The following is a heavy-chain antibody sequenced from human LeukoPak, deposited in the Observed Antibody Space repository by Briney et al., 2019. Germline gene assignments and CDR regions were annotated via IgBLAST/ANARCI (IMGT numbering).Heavy chain of an antibody. Sequence: SETLSLTCAVYGGSFSYYYWSWIRQPPGKGLEWIGYIYYSGSTNYNPSLKSRVTISVDTSKNQFSLKLSSVTAADTAVYYCARSGNMFYYDSSGYIFDYWGQGTLVTVSS. CDR3: ARSGNMFYYDSSGYIFDY. CDR1: GGSFSYYY. J-gene: IGHJ4*02. CDR2: IYYSGST. V-gene: IGHV4-59*01. D-gene: IGHD3-22*01.